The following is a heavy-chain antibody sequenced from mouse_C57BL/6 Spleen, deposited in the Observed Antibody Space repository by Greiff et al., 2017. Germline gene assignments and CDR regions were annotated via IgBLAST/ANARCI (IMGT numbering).Heavy chain of an antibody. D-gene: IGHD2-4*01. V-gene: IGHV1-52*01. CDR3: ARIGYDYDVRFDY. J-gene: IGHJ2*01. CDR1: GYTFTSSW. Sequence: QVQLKQPGAELVRPGSSVKLSCKASGYTFTSSWMHWVKQRPIQGLEWVGNIDSSDSELHYNQKFKDRATLTVDKSSRTAYMLPSSLTSEYSAVYYWARIGYDYDVRFDYWGQGTTLTVAS. CDR2: IDSSDSEL.